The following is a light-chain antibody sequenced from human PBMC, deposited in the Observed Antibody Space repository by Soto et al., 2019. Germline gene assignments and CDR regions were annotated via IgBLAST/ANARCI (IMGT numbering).Light chain of an antibody. V-gene: IGKV1-9*01. Sequence: IQLTQSPSSLSASVGDRVTITCRTSQGISSYLAWYQQKPGTAPKLLIYAASTLQSGVPSRFGGSGSGTDFTHTIGSLQPEDFATYYCQQLYSYPYTFGQGTKLEIK. CDR1: QGISSY. CDR2: AAS. CDR3: QQLYSYPYT. J-gene: IGKJ2*01.